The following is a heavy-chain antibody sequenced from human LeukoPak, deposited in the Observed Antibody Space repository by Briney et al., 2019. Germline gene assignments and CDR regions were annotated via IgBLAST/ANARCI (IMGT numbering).Heavy chain of an antibody. J-gene: IGHJ4*02. V-gene: IGHV3-9*01. Sequence: PGGSLRLSCAASGFTFDDYAMPWVRQAPGKGLEWVSGISWNSGSIGYADSVKGRFTISRDNAKNSLYLQMNSLRAEDTAVYYCARDCSGGSLPIDYWGQGTLVTVSS. CDR1: GFTFDDYA. CDR3: ARDCSGGSLPIDY. CDR2: ISWNSGSI. D-gene: IGHD2-15*01.